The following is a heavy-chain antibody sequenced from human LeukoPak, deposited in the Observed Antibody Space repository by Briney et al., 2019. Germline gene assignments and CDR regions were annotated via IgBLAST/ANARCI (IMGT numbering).Heavy chain of an antibody. CDR2: IKSKTDGGTT. Sequence: GGSLRLSCAASEFSVCSNYMPWVRQAPGKGLEWVGRIKSKTDGGTTDYIASVKGRFTVSRDDSKNTVYLQMNSLKTEDTAVYYCTTRHYYGAGTYDYWGQGTLVTVSS. CDR1: EFSVCSNY. CDR3: TTRHYYGAGTYDY. D-gene: IGHD3-10*01. J-gene: IGHJ4*02. V-gene: IGHV3-15*01.